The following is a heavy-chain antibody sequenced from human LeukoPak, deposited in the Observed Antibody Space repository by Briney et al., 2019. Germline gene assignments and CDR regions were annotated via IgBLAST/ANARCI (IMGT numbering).Heavy chain of an antibody. CDR3: AKGAYDYIEIGYFDS. CDR1: GFTSTNYA. J-gene: IGHJ4*02. CDR2: LIGSSGST. Sequence: GGSLRLPCAASGFTSTNYAMNWDRQAPGKGLEWVSVLIGSSGSTDYADSVKGRFTISRDTSKNTLFLQMNSLRAEDTAIYYCAKGAYDYIEIGYFDSWGQGTLVTVSS. D-gene: IGHD5-12*01. V-gene: IGHV3-23*01.